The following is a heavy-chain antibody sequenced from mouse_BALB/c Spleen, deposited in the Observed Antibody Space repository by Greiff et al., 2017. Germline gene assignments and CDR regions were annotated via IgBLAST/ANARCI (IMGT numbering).Heavy chain of an antibody. J-gene: IGHJ1*01. Sequence: EVQLQQSGTVLARPGASVKMSCKASGYTFTSYWMHWVKQRPGQGLEWIGAIYPGNSDTSYNQKFKGKAKLTAVTSTSTAYMELSSLTNEDSAVYYCTRDTTSYWYFDVWGAGTTVTVSS. CDR2: IYPGNSDT. CDR3: TRDTTSYWYFDV. V-gene: IGHV1-5*01. CDR1: GYTFTSYW. D-gene: IGHD5-1-1*01.